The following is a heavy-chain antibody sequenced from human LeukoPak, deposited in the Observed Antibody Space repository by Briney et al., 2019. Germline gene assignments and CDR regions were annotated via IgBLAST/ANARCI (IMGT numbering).Heavy chain of an antibody. CDR3: ARLVEQWLVRGYFDY. CDR1: GYSFTSYW. CDR2: ICPGDSDT. D-gene: IGHD6-19*01. J-gene: IGHJ4*02. Sequence: GESLKISCKGSGYSFTSYWIGWVRQMPGKGLEWMGIICPGDSDTRYSPSFQGQVTISADKSISTAYLQWSSLKASDTAMYYCARLVEQWLVRGYFDYWGQGTPVTVSS. V-gene: IGHV5-51*01.